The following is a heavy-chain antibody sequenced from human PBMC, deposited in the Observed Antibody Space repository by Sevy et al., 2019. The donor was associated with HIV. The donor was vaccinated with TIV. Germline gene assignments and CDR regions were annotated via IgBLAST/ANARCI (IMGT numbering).Heavy chain of an antibody. Sequence: GGSLRLSCAASGFTFSKYSMSWVRQPPGKGLEWVSTLSFGCGEINYADSVKGRFTISRDNSKSTVYLQMNNLRPEDTAVYYCASEGCTKAHDYWGQGTLVTVSS. D-gene: IGHD2-8*01. CDR3: ASEGCTKAHDY. CDR2: LSFGCGEI. J-gene: IGHJ4*02. V-gene: IGHV3-23*01. CDR1: GFTFSKYS.